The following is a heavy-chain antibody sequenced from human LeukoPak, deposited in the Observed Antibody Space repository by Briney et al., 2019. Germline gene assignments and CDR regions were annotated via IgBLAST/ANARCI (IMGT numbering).Heavy chain of an antibody. Sequence: PGGSLRLSCAASGFTFSSYGMHWVRQAPGKGLEWVAVIWYDGSNKYYADSVKGRFTISRDNSKNTLYLQMNSLRAEDTAVYYCARDRAGVYYYGMDVWGQGTTVTVSS. D-gene: IGHD2-21*01. J-gene: IGHJ6*02. CDR2: IWYDGSNK. V-gene: IGHV3-33*01. CDR3: ARDRAGVYYYGMDV. CDR1: GFTFSSYG.